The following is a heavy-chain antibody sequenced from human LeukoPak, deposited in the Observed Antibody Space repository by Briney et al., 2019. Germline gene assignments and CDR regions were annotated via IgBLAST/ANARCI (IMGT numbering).Heavy chain of an antibody. CDR3: TRGASWFDP. CDR1: GFTFGDYA. J-gene: IGHJ5*02. V-gene: IGHV3-49*04. Sequence: GGSLRLSCTASGFTFGDYAMSWVRQAPGKGLEWVGFIRSKAYGRTTEYAASVKGRFTISRDDYKSIAYLQMNSLKTEDTAVYYCTRGASWFDPWGQGTLVTVSS. CDR2: IRSKAYGRTT.